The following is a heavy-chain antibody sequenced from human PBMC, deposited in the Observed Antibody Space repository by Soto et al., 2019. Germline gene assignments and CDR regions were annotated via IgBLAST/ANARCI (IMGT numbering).Heavy chain of an antibody. CDR1: GGSISSYY. CDR2: IYYSGST. V-gene: IGHV4-59*01. D-gene: IGHD3-10*01. Sequence: QVQLQESGPGLVKPSETLSLTCTVSGGSISSYYWSWIRQPPGMGLEWIGYIYYSGSTNYNPSLKSRVTISVDTSKNQFSLKLSSVTAADTAVYYCARTDPSGYYGMDVWGQGTTVTVSS. CDR3: ARTDPSGYYGMDV. J-gene: IGHJ6*02.